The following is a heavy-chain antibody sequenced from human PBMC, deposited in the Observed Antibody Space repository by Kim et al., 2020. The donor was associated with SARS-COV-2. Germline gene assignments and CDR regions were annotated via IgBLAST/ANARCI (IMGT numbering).Heavy chain of an antibody. CDR2: ISSNGGST. CDR1: GFTFSSYA. V-gene: IGHV3-64D*06. CDR3: VKDFIRWSDLDAFDI. J-gene: IGHJ3*02. Sequence: GGSLRLSCSASGFTFSSYAMHWVRQAPGKGLEYVSAISSNGGSTYYADSVKGRFTISRDNSKNTLYLQMSSLRAEDTAVYYCVKDFIRWSDLDAFDIWGQGTMVTVSS. D-gene: IGHD2-15*01.